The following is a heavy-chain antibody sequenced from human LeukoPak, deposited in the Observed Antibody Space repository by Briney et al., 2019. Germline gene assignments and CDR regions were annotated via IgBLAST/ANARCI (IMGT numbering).Heavy chain of an antibody. CDR2: ICYSGST. CDR1: GGSISSGNCY. V-gene: IGHV4-30-4*01. D-gene: IGHD7-27*01. J-gene: IGHJ4*02. CDR3: ARAGETGEFDY. Sequence: SETLSLTCTVSGGSISSGNCYWSWIRQPPGKGLEWIGSICYSGSTYYNPSLKSRVTISVDTSRNQFSLRLSSVTAADTAVYYCARAGETGEFDYWGQGTLVTVSS.